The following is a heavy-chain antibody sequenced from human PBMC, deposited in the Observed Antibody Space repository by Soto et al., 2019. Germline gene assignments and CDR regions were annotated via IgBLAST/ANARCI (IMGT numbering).Heavy chain of an antibody. Sequence: PSETLSLTCTVSGGSISSGGYYWSWIRQHPGKGLEWIGYIYYSGSTYYNPSLKSRVTISVDTSKDQFSLKLSSVTAADTAVYYCARDQATAFDIWGQGTMVTVSS. CDR1: GGSISSGGYY. D-gene: IGHD5-12*01. V-gene: IGHV4-31*03. J-gene: IGHJ3*02. CDR2: IYYSGST. CDR3: ARDQATAFDI.